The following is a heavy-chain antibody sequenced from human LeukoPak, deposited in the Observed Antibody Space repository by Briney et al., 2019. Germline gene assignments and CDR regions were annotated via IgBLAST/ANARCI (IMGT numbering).Heavy chain of an antibody. V-gene: IGHV4-31*03. Sequence: SQTLSLTCTVSGGSISSGAYYWSWIRQHPGKGLEWIGYISYSGSTYYNPSLKSRVTLSVDMSKNQFSLKLSSVTAADTAVYYCARDLGADGYNLHNWFDPWGQGTLVTVSS. CDR2: ISYSGST. CDR3: ARDLGADGYNLHNWFDP. J-gene: IGHJ5*02. D-gene: IGHD5-24*01. CDR1: GGSISSGAYY.